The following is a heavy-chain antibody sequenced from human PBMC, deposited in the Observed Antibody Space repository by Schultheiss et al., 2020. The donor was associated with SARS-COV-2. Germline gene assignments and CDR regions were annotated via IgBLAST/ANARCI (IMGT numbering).Heavy chain of an antibody. Sequence: SETLSLTCSVSGASTSIVSYYWAWVRQPAGKGLEWIGRIYSSGSTDYDPSLKSRVTISLDRSKNQFSLKLSSVTAADTAVYCCARGGRGVGGMDVWGQGTTVTVSS. J-gene: IGHJ6*02. CDR3: ARGGRGVGGMDV. CDR2: IYSSGST. D-gene: IGHD1-26*01. CDR1: GASTSIVSYY. V-gene: IGHV4-61*02.